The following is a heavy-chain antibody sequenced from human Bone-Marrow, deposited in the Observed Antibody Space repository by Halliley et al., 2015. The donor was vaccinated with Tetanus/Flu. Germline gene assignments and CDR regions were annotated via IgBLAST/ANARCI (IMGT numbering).Heavy chain of an antibody. CDR2: IYSSGSP. V-gene: IGHV4-31*02. CDR3: ARGSAIAVQPASA. Sequence: DWMGYIYSSGSPPYNPPLAGRGTLSVGTSKNQFSLGLSSVGGADTAVYYCARGSAIAVQPASAWGQGTLVTVSS. J-gene: IGHJ5*02. D-gene: IGHD1-1*01.